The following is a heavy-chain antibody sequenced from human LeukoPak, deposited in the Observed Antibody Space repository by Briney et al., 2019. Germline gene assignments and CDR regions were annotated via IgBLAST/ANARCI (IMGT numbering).Heavy chain of an antibody. Sequence: SETLSLTCTVSGGSISSSSYYWGWIRQPPGKGLEWIGSIYYSGSTYYNPSLKSRVTISVDTSKNQFSLKLSSVTAADTAVYYCARHRIIAARVVDYWGQGTLVTVS. CDR2: IYYSGST. CDR3: ARHRIIAARVVDY. V-gene: IGHV4-39*01. D-gene: IGHD6-6*01. CDR1: GGSISSSSYY. J-gene: IGHJ4*02.